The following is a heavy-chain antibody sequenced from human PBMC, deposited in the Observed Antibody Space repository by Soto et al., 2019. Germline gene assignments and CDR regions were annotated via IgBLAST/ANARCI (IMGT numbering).Heavy chain of an antibody. CDR3: AKASGSGWPRGFDP. V-gene: IGHV3-64*04. Sequence: GGSLRLSCSASGFTFSSYAMHWVRQAPGKGLEYVSAISSNGGSTYYADSVKGRFTISRDNSKNTLYLQMNSLRAEDTAVYYCAKASGSGWPRGFDPWGQGTLVTVSS. D-gene: IGHD6-19*01. CDR2: ISSNGGST. CDR1: GFTFSSYA. J-gene: IGHJ5*02.